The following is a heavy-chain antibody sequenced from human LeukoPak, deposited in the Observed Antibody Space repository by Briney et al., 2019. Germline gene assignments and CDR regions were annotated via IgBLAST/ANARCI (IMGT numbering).Heavy chain of an antibody. CDR3: AKDRPQFCSSVSCYVFDY. Sequence: GGSLRLSWVGSEFSFTNYAMSWVRQAPGRGLEWVSSISGSGGGTYYADSVKGRFTISRDNSKNTLYLQMNSLRAEDTALYYCAKDRPQFCSSVSCYVFDYWGQGTLVTVSS. V-gene: IGHV3-23*01. CDR1: EFSFTNYA. CDR2: ISGSGGGT. J-gene: IGHJ4*02. D-gene: IGHD2-2*01.